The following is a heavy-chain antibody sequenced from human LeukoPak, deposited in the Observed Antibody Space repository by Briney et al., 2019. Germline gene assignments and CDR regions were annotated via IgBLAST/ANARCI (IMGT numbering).Heavy chain of an antibody. CDR2: IIPILGIA. V-gene: IGHV1-69*04. CDR3: ARGWGYGSILNYYGMDV. D-gene: IGHD3-10*01. CDR1: GGTFSSYA. J-gene: IGHJ6*02. Sequence: SVKVSCKASGGTFSSYAISWVRQAPGQGLEWMGRIIPILGIANYAQKFQGRVTITADKSTSTAYMELSSLRSEDTAVYYCARGWGYGSILNYYGMDVWGQGTTVTVSS.